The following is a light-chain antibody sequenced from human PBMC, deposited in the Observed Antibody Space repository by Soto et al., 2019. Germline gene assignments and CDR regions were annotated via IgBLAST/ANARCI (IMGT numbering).Light chain of an antibody. CDR2: EVS. V-gene: IGLV2-8*01. CDR1: SSDVGGYNY. CDR3: SSYAGSNNYV. Sequence: QSVRTQPPSGSGSPGQALTISCTRTSSDVGGYNYVSWYQQHPGKAPKLMIYEVSKRPSGVPDRFSGSKSGNTASLTVSGLQAEDEADYYCSSYAGSNNYVFGTGTKVTVL. J-gene: IGLJ1*01.